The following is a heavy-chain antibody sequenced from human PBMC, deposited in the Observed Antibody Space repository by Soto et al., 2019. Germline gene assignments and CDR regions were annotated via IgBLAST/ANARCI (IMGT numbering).Heavy chain of an antibody. Sequence: QLQLQESGPGLVKPSETLSLTCTVSGGSISSSRYYWGWIRQPPGKGLEWIGRIHYSGSTYYKPAIKTRVTMTADTSKSLSSQHLCSVTAADTAVYYCGRGEDRAPAYYWGQGTLVTVSS. CDR3: GRGEDRAPAYY. J-gene: IGHJ4*02. CDR2: IHYSGST. D-gene: IGHD2-15*01. CDR1: GGSISSSRYY. V-gene: IGHV4-39*01.